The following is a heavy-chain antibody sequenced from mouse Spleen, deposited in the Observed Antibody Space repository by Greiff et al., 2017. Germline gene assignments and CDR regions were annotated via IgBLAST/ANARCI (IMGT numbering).Heavy chain of an antibody. Sequence: EVQGVESGGGLVKLGGSLKLSCAASGFTFSSYAMSWVRQTPEKRLEWVATISSGGGNTYYPDSVKGRFTISRDNAKNTLYLQMSSLKSEDTAMYYCARQNGNPDYWGQGTTLTVSS. CDR2: ISSGGGNT. V-gene: IGHV5-9-3*01. J-gene: IGHJ2*01. CDR3: ARQNGNPDY. D-gene: IGHD2-1*01. CDR1: GFTFSSYA.